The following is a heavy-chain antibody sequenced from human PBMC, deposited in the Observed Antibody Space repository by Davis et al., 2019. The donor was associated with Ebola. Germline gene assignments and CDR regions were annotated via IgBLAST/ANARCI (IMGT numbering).Heavy chain of an antibody. CDR3: TTTLWCTPRTSCQGGDDY. CDR2: IRSKAKSYAT. J-gene: IGHJ4*02. Sequence: GGSLRLSCAASGFTFSGSAMQWVRQASGKGLEWVGRIRSKAKSYATAYAASVKGRFTISRDDSKNTAYLQMNSLKTEDTAVYYCTTTLWCTPRTSCQGGDDYWGQGTLVTVSS. CDR1: GFTFSGSA. D-gene: IGHD2-2*01. V-gene: IGHV3-73*01.